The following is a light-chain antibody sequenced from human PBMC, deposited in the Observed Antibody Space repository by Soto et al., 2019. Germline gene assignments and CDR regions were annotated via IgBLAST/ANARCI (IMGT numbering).Light chain of an antibody. J-gene: IGKJ2*01. CDR1: QSLLHSSGDTY. V-gene: IGKV2-30*02. Sequence: DVVLTQSPLSLPVTLGQPASISCRSSQSLLHSSGDTYLNWFHQRPGQSPRRLIYKVSNRDSGVRERFSGSGSGTDVTLKISRVEAEDIGVYYCMQNTHWPPYTFGQGTKVEIK. CDR2: KVS. CDR3: MQNTHWPPYT.